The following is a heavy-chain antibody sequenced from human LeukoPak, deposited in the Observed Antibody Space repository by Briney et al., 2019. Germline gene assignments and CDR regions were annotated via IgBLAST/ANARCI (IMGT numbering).Heavy chain of an antibody. CDR3: ARGPPTDYYDSSGFYYVFDY. CDR2: INHSGST. D-gene: IGHD3-22*01. J-gene: IGHJ4*02. CDR1: GGSFTGYY. Sequence: SETLSLTCAVYGGSFTGYYWSWIRQPPGKGLEWIGEINHSGSTNYNPSLKSRVTISVDTSKNQFSLKLSSVTAADTAVYFCARGPPTDYYDSSGFYYVFDYWGQGTLVTVSS. V-gene: IGHV4-34*01.